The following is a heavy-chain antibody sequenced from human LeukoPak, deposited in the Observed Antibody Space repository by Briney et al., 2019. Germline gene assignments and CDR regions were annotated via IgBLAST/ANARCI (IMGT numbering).Heavy chain of an antibody. J-gene: IGHJ4*02. V-gene: IGHV1-46*01. CDR2: INPSGGRT. D-gene: IGHD4-11*01. Sequence: ASVNLCCTASGYTFISYYMHWVRQATGQGLEWMGIINPSGGRTSYAQKFQGRVTMTRDTSTSTVYMELSSLRSEDTGVYYCARASDYSSNDYWGQGTLVIVSS. CDR3: ARASDYSSNDY. CDR1: GYTFISYY.